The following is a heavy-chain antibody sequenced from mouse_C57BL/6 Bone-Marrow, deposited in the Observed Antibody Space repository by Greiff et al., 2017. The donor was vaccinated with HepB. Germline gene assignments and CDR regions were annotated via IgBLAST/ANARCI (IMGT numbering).Heavy chain of an antibody. CDR3: ARRELLSFDY. CDR1: GYTFTSYW. CDR2: IDPSDSYT. J-gene: IGHJ2*01. D-gene: IGHD2-3*01. V-gene: IGHV1-59*01. Sequence: QVQLQQPGAELVRPGTSVKLSCKASGYTFTSYWMHWVKQRPGQGLEWIGVIDPSDSYTNYNQKFKGKATLTVDTSSSTAYMQLSSLTSEDSAAYYCARRELLSFDYWGQGTTLTVSS.